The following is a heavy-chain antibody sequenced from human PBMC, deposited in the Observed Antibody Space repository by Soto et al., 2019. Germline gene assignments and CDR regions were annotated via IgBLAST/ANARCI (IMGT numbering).Heavy chain of an antibody. CDR1: GFNFGAFS. Sequence: EVQLVESGGGLVKPGESLRLSCTASGFNFGAFSLSWVRQAPGKGLEWVSYIDPTSTEIPYADSVAGRFSVYRDSTKNSLYLQMISLRFEDTGVYYCARDYLTGDPREAFDSWGQGTLVTVSS. CDR3: ARDYLTGDPREAFDS. D-gene: IGHD7-27*01. CDR2: IDPTSTEI. J-gene: IGHJ4*02. V-gene: IGHV3-21*01.